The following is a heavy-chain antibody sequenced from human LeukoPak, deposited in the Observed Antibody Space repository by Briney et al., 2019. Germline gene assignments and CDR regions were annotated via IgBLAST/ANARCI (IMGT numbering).Heavy chain of an antibody. CDR1: GFTFSSYS. CDR3: ARNEWFGEPRMDV. V-gene: IGHV3-21*01. CDR2: ISSSSGYI. D-gene: IGHD3-10*01. J-gene: IGHJ6*02. Sequence: GGSLRLSCAASGFTFSSYSMNWVRQAPGKGLEWVSSISSSSGYIYYADSVKGRFTISRDNAKNSLYLQMNSRRAEDTAVYYCARNEWFGEPRMDVWGQGTTVTVSS.